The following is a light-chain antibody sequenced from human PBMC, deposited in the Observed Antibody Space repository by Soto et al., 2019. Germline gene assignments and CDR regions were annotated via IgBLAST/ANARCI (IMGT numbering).Light chain of an antibody. CDR3: QQRSIWPLFT. CDR1: QSVSSSY. CDR2: GAS. J-gene: IGKJ3*01. Sequence: EIVLTQSPGTLSLSPGERATLSCRASQSVSSSYLAWYQQKPGQAPRLLIYGASSRATGIPDRFSGSGSGTDFTLTISSLEPEDFAVYYCQQRSIWPLFTFGPGTKVDIK. V-gene: IGKV3D-20*02.